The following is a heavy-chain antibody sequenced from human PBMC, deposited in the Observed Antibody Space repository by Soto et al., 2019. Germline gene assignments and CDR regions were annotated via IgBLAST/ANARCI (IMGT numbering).Heavy chain of an antibody. Sequence: EVQLVQSGAEVKKHGESLRISCKGSGYSFTSYWISWVRQMPGKGLEWMGRIDPSDSYTNYSPSFQGHVTISADKSISTAYLQLSSLKASDTAMYYCARLAMATRRGYYGMDVWGQGTTVTVSS. CDR3: ARLAMATRRGYYGMDV. D-gene: IGHD5-12*01. CDR2: IDPSDSYT. CDR1: GYSFTSYW. V-gene: IGHV5-10-1*01. J-gene: IGHJ6*02.